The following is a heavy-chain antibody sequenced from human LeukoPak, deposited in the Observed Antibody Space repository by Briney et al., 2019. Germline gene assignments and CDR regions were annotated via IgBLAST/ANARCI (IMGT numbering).Heavy chain of an antibody. J-gene: IGHJ4*02. CDR2: IKPDGSAQ. CDR3: VREGEDNTSPPYDY. V-gene: IGHV3-7*01. CDR1: GFTFSRQW. D-gene: IGHD3-16*01. Sequence: GGSLRLSCAASGFTFSRQWMSWVRQAPGRGLDWVANIKPDGSAQYYVDSVKGRFTITRDNAKNSLYLQMSSLRAEDTAMYYCVREGEDNTSPPYDYWGQRTLVTVSA.